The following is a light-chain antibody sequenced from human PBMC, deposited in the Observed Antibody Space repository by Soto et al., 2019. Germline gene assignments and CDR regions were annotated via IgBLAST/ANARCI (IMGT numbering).Light chain of an antibody. CDR2: GAS. V-gene: IGKV3D-15*01. J-gene: IGKJ1*01. Sequence: DIVMTHSPASRSVSPLERATLSLIASQSVSSNLAWYQQKPGRAPRLLIYGASTRATGIPARFSGSGSGTEFTLTIRSLQSEDFAIYYCQPQSNWPRAFGQGTKGGYQ. CDR1: QSVSSN. CDR3: QPQSNWPRA.